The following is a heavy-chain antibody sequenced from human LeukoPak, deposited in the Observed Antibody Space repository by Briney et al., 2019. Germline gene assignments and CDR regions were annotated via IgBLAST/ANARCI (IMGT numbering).Heavy chain of an antibody. CDR1: GYSIGSISSTYY. CDR2: IYHSGST. D-gene: IGHD4-23*01. J-gene: IGHJ4*02. V-gene: IGHV4-38-2*02. Sequence: SETLSLTCTVSGYSIGSISSTYYWGWVRQSPGKGLEWIGSIYHSGSTYYNPSLQSRVTISIDTSKNQFSLKLSSVTAADTAVYYCARLRVQNYGGNWGFDYRGQGTLVTVSS. CDR3: ARLRVQNYGGNWGFDY.